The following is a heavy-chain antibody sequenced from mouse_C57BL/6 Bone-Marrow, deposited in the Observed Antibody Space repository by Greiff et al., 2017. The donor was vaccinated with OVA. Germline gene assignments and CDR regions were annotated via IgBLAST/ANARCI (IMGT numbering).Heavy chain of an antibody. CDR3: ARDMSSDYYAMDY. Sequence: EVQVVESEGGLVQPGSSMKLSCTASGFTFSDYYMAWVRQVPEKGLEWVANINYDGSSTYYLDSLKSRFIISRDNAKNILYLQMSSLKSEDTATYYCARDMSSDYYAMDYWGQGTSVTVSS. J-gene: IGHJ4*01. CDR1: GFTFSDYY. V-gene: IGHV5-16*01. CDR2: INYDGSST.